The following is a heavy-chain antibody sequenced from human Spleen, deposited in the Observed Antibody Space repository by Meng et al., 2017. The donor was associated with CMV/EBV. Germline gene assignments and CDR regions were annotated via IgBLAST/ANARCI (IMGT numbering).Heavy chain of an antibody. Sequence: SLKISCAASGFTFSAYWMSWVRQAPGKGLEWVSAITASGGSTYHADSVKGRFTISRDNSKNTLYLQMNSLRAEDAAVYYCAKDHSASWYRDYFDYWGQGTLVTVSS. J-gene: IGHJ4*02. CDR2: ITASGGST. CDR1: GFTFSAYW. D-gene: IGHD6-13*01. V-gene: IGHV3-23*01. CDR3: AKDHSASWYRDYFDY.